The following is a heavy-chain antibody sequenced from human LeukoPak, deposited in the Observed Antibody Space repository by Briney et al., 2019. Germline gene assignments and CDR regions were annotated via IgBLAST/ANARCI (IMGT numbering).Heavy chain of an antibody. CDR3: ARGETSHYGSGVDY. D-gene: IGHD3-10*01. Sequence: SETLSLTCAVSGGSISSGGYSWSWIRQPPGKGLEWIGYIYHSGSTYYNPSLKSRVTISVDRSKNQFSLKLSSVTAADTAVYYCARGETSHYGSGVDYWGQGTLVTVSS. CDR2: IYHSGST. CDR1: GGSISSGGYS. J-gene: IGHJ4*02. V-gene: IGHV4-30-2*01.